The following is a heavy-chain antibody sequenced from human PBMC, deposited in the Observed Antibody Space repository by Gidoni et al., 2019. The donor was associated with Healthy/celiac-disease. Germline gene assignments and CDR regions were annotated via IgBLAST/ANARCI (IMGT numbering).Heavy chain of an antibody. CDR3: ASRGSMATQTGDFDY. Sequence: ASVGTFSSYAISWVRQAPGPGLEWLGGIIPIFGTANYAQKFQGRVTITPDESTSTAYMELSSLRSEDTAVDYCASRGSMATQTGDFDYWGQGTLVTVSS. D-gene: IGHD2-15*01. CDR1: VGTFSSYA. J-gene: IGHJ4*02. V-gene: IGHV1-69*01. CDR2: IIPIFGTA.